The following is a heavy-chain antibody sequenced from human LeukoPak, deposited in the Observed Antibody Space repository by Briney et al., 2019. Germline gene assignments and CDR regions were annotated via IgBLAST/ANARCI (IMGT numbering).Heavy chain of an antibody. J-gene: IGHJ4*02. CDR2: LRYDEGRS. D-gene: IGHD2-2*01. CDR1: GFTLSTYG. CDR3: AKDQAAVVVPAAPYYFDY. Sequence: GGSLRLSCVASGFTLSTYGMYWVRQAPGKGLEWVAFLRYDEGRSSYADSVKGRLTISRDNAKNTVYLQMNSLRGEDTAVYYCAKDQAAVVVPAAPYYFDYWGQGTLVTVSS. V-gene: IGHV3-30*02.